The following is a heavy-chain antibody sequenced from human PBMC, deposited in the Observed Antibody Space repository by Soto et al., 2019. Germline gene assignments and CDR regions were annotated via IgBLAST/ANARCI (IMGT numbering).Heavy chain of an antibody. V-gene: IGHV4-59*08. CDR3: ARQGPYGMDV. Sequence: QVQLQESGPGLVKPSETLSLTCTVSYGSISSYYWSWIRQPPGKGLEWIGYIYYSGSTNYNPSLKSRVTISVDTSKNQCPLKLSSVTAADTAVYYCARQGPYGMDVWGQGTTVTVSS. J-gene: IGHJ6*02. CDR2: IYYSGST. CDR1: YGSISSYY.